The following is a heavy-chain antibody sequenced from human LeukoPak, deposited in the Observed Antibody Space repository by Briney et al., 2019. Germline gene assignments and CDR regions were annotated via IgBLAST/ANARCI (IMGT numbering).Heavy chain of an antibody. CDR3: AKGLWYSSGWCYDY. D-gene: IGHD6-19*01. CDR1: GFTFNYYA. CDR2: ISYDGTIE. J-gene: IGHJ4*02. Sequence: PGGSLRLSCAAPGFTFNYYAIHWVRQAPGKGLEWVAVISYDGTIEYYADSVKGRFTISRDNSKNTLYLQMNSLRAEDTAVYYCAKGLWYSSGWCYDYWGQGTLVTVSS. V-gene: IGHV3-30*04.